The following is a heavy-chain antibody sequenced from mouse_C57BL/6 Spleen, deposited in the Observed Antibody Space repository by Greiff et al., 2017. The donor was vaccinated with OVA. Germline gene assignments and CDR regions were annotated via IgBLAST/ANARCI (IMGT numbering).Heavy chain of an antibody. D-gene: IGHD2-3*01. J-gene: IGHJ2*01. Sequence: QLQQSVAELLRPGSSVQMSCPTSGYPFTSYGINWVKQRPGPGLDLIGYIYIGNGYTEYNEKFKGTATLTSDTSSSTAYMQLSSLTSEDSAIYCCARRDGYLDYGGQGTTLTVSS. V-gene: IGHV1-58*01. CDR1: GYPFTSYG. CDR2: IYIGNGYT. CDR3: ARRDGYLDY.